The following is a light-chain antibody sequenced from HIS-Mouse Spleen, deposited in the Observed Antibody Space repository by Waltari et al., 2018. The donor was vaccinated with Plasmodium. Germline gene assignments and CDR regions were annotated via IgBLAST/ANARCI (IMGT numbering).Light chain of an antibody. CDR3: QQRSNWPRVLT. J-gene: IGKJ4*01. V-gene: IGKV3-11*01. CDR2: DAS. Sequence: EIVLTQSPATLSLSPGERATLSCRASQRVSSYLAWYQQKPGQAPRLLIYDASNRATGIPARFSGRGSGTDFTLTISSLEPEDFAVYYCQQRSNWPRVLTFGGGTKVEIK. CDR1: QRVSSY.